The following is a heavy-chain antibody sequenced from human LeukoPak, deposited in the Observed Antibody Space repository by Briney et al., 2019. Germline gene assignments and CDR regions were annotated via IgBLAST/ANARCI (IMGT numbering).Heavy chain of an antibody. V-gene: IGHV4-59*08. CDR2: IYYSGST. Sequence: PSETLSLTCTVSGGSISSYYWSWIRQPPGKGLEWIGYIYYSGSTNYNPSLKSQVTISVDTSKNQFSLKLSSVTAADTAVYYCAGPTTVTTSPYYYYGMDVWGQGTTVTVSS. D-gene: IGHD4-11*01. CDR3: AGPTTVTTSPYYYYGMDV. J-gene: IGHJ6*02. CDR1: GGSISSYY.